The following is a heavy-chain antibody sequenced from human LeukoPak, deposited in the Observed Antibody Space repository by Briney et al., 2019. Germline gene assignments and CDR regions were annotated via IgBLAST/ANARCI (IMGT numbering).Heavy chain of an antibody. D-gene: IGHD4-17*01. V-gene: IGHV1-18*01. CDR2: ISAYNGHT. CDR1: GFPFTNYA. J-gene: IGHJ6*04. CDR3: ARAWDYGASRGKMDV. Sequence: GASVKVSCKASGFPFTNYAFNWVRQAPGQGLEWMVWISAYNGHTNFAWKFKGRVTLTTETSTTTAYMALRNLRSDDTAVYYCARAWDYGASRGKMDVWGKGTTVSVSS.